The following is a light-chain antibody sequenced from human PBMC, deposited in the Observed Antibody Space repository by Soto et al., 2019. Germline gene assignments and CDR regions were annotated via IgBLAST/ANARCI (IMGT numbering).Light chain of an antibody. J-gene: IGLJ1*01. CDR2: EVS. CDR3: CSYPGSIPLYA. V-gene: IGLV2-23*02. Sequence: QSVLTQPASVSGSPGQSITISCTGTSNYNLVSWYQQHPGKAPKLVIYEVSERPSGVSNRFSGSKSGNTASLTISGLQAEDEADYYCCSYPGSIPLYACGTGTKVTVL. CDR1: SNYNL.